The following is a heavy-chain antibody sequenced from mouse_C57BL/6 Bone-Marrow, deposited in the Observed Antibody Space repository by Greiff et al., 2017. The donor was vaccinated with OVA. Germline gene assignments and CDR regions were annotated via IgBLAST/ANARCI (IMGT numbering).Heavy chain of an antibody. V-gene: IGHV5-4*03. D-gene: IGHD1-1*01. CDR3: ARSYGSSYRFDY. J-gene: IGHJ2*01. CDR2: ISDGGSYT. CDR1: GFTFSSYA. Sequence: EVMLVESGGGLVKPGGSLKLSCAASGFTFSSYAMSWVRQTPEKRLEWVATISDGGSYTYYPDNVKGRFTISRDNAKNNLYLQMSHLKSEDTAMYYCARSYGSSYRFDYWGQGTTLTVSS.